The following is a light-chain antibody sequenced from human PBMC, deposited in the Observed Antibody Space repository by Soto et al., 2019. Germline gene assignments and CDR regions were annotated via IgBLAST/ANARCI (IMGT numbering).Light chain of an antibody. CDR1: QGMSSW. CDR2: DAS. V-gene: IGKV1-12*01. CDR3: QQANSFPLT. J-gene: IGKJ4*01. Sequence: DIQMTQSPSSVSASVGDRVTITCRARQGMSSWLAWYHQKPEKAPKLVIYDASSLPSGVPSRFSGRGSGTDFTLTISSLQPEDFATYYCQQANSFPLTFGGGTKVEI.